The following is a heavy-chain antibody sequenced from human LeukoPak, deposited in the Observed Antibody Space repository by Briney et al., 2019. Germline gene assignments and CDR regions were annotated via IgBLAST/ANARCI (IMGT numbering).Heavy chain of an antibody. J-gene: IGHJ4*02. CDR1: GFTFSSYW. V-gene: IGHV3-7*01. D-gene: IGHD6-19*01. CDR2: MKQDGSEK. Sequence: GGSLRLSCAASGFTFSSYWMAWVRQAPGKGLEWVANMKQDGSEKYYVDSVKGRFTISRDNAKNSLHLQMNSLRAEDTAVYYCERETRASGWYNGYWGQGTLVTVSS. CDR3: ERETRASGWYNGY.